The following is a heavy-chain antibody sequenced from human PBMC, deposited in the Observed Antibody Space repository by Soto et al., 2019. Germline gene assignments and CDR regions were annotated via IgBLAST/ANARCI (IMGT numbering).Heavy chain of an antibody. CDR2: INHSGST. V-gene: IGHV4-34*01. CDR3: WRRERRWYDCSGGSCYGNHYYYYGMDV. D-gene: IGHD2-15*01. Sequence: NPSEPLSLTCAVYGGFFSGYYCSWIREPPGKGLEWIGEINHSGSTNSNPSLKSRVTISVDTSKNKFSLKLRSVSAAATAVSYCWRRERRWYDCSGGSCYGNHYYYYGMDVWGQGTTVTV. CDR1: GGFFSGYY. J-gene: IGHJ6*02.